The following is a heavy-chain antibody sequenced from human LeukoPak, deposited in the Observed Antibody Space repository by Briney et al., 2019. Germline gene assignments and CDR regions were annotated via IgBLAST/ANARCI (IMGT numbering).Heavy chain of an antibody. Sequence: GESLKISCKGSGYSFTTYWIGRVRQMPGKGLEWMGTIYPDDSDTRYSPSFQGQVTISVDKSISTAYLQWSSLKASDTAMYYCARGTYYDSSGYPFDNWGQGTLVTVSS. CDR1: GYSFTTYW. V-gene: IGHV5-51*01. CDR2: IYPDDSDT. D-gene: IGHD3-22*01. CDR3: ARGTYYDSSGYPFDN. J-gene: IGHJ4*02.